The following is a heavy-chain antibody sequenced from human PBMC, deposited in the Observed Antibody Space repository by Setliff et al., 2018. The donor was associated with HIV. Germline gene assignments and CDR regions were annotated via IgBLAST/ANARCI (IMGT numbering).Heavy chain of an antibody. CDR3: ARSSIAAAGAYYYYMDV. CDR1: GGTFSSYT. CDR2: SIPILGIG. J-gene: IGHJ6*03. V-gene: IGHV1-69*02. D-gene: IGHD6-13*01. Sequence: SVKVSCKASGGTFSSYTISWVRQAPGQGLEWMGRSIPILGIGNDEQAQKFKGRVTFTADKSTSTAYMELSSLRSEDTAVYYCARSSIAAAGAYYYYMDVWGKGTTVTVS.